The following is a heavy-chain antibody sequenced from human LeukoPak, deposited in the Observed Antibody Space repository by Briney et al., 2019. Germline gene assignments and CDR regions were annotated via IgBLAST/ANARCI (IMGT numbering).Heavy chain of an antibody. D-gene: IGHD4-23*01. J-gene: IGHJ6*03. CDR1: RYTFTNYY. Sequence: GASVKVSCKASRYTFTNYYIHWVRQAPGQGLEWMGIINPSGGSTSYAQKFQGRVTMTRDMSTSTVYMDLSSLRSEDTAVYYCARDAALRWPIQYYYYYYMDVWGKGTTVTISS. CDR2: INPSGGST. CDR3: ARDAALRWPIQYYYYYYMDV. V-gene: IGHV1-46*01.